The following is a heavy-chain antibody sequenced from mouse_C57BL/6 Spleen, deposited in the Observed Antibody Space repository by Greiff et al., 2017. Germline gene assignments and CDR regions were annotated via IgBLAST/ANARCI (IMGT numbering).Heavy chain of an antibody. CDR1: GFTFSDYY. CDR3: ARQNYYGSCRDY. J-gene: IGHJ2*01. D-gene: IGHD1-1*01. Sequence: EVQGVESGGGLVQPGGSLKLSCAASGFTFSDYYMYWVRQTPEKRLEWVAYISNGGGSTYYPDTVKGRFTISRDNAKNTLYLQMSRLKSEDTAMYYCARQNYYGSCRDYWGQGTTLTVSS. V-gene: IGHV5-12*01. CDR2: ISNGGGST.